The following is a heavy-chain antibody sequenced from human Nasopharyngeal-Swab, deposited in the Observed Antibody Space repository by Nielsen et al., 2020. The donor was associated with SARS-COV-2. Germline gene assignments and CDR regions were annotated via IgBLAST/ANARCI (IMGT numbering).Heavy chain of an antibody. J-gene: IGHJ6*03. V-gene: IGHV5-51*01. CDR2: IYPGDSDT. D-gene: IGHD3-16*01. CDR1: GYSFTSYW. CDR3: ARLIRSQGYYYYMDV. Sequence: GESLKISCKGSGYSFTSYWIGWVRQMPGKGLEWLGIIYPGDSDTRYSPSFQGQVTISADKSISTVYLQWSSLKASDTAMYYCARLIRSQGYYYYMDVWGKGTTVTVSS.